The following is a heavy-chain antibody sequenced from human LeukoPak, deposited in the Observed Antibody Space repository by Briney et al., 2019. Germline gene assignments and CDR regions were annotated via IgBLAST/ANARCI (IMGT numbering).Heavy chain of an antibody. CDR2: ISWNSGSM. Sequence: GGSLRLSCAASGFTFDDYAMHWVRQAPGKGLEWVSGISWNSGSMGYADSVKGRFTISRDNAKNSLYLQMNSLRAEDTALYYCARLDYGNWYFDLWGRGTLVTVSS. D-gene: IGHD4-17*01. CDR3: ARLDYGNWYFDL. V-gene: IGHV3-9*01. CDR1: GFTFDDYA. J-gene: IGHJ2*01.